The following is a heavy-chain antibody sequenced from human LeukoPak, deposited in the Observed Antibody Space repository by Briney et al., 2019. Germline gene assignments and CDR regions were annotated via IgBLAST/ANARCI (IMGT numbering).Heavy chain of an antibody. CDR1: GGSISSSSYY. V-gene: IGHV4-39*01. CDR3: ACYYYDSSGYFDH. CDR2: IYYSGST. J-gene: IGHJ4*02. Sequence: PSETLSLTCTVSGGSISSSSYYWGWIRQPPGKGLEWIGSIYYSGSTYYNPSLKSRVTISVDTSKNQFSLKLSSVTAADTAIYYCACYYYDSSGYFDHWGQGTLVTVSS. D-gene: IGHD3-22*01.